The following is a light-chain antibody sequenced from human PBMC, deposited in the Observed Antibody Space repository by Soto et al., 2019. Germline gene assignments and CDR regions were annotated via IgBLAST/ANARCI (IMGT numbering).Light chain of an antibody. CDR1: QSVSSY. Sequence: EIVLTQSPATLSLSPGDRATLSCRASQSVSSYVAWYQQKPGQAPRLLIYDASNRATGVPARFSGSGSGTDFTLTISSLQPEDFAVSYCQQRSNWPSTFGGGTKVEMK. CDR2: DAS. V-gene: IGKV3-11*01. CDR3: QQRSNWPST. J-gene: IGKJ4*01.